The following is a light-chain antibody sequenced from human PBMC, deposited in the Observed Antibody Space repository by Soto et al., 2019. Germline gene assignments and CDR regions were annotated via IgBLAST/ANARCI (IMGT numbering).Light chain of an antibody. CDR2: DVS. Sequence: SVLTQPPSVSGSPGQSVTISCTGASTDFVGYNRVSWYQQPPGTAPKLMIYDVSKRPSGVPDRFSGSKSGNTASLTISGLQAEDEADYYCCSYAGSYTLYVFGAGTKVTVL. CDR1: STDFVGYNR. V-gene: IGLV2-11*01. J-gene: IGLJ1*01. CDR3: CSYAGSYTLYV.